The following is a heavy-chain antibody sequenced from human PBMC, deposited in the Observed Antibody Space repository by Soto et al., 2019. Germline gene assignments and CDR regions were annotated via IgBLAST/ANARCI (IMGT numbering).Heavy chain of an antibody. J-gene: IGHJ5*02. CDR2: IKQDGSQK. V-gene: IGHV3-7*03. CDR1: GFSFSSYW. CDR3: ARPYCPGGSRSSCFLS. Sequence: GGSLRLSCAASGFSFSSYWMSWVRQAPGKGLQWVANIKQDGSQKYYVDSVKGRFTIYRDNAKNSLYLQMNSLRAEDTAIYYCARPYCPGGSRSSCFLSWCQGILVSVST. D-gene: IGHD2-8*02.